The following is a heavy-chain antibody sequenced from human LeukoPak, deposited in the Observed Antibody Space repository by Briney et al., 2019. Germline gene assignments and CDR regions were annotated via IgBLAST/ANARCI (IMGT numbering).Heavy chain of an antibody. D-gene: IGHD6-13*01. V-gene: IGHV4-59*01. Sequence: SETLSLTCTVSGGSISSYYWSWIRQPPGKGLEWIGYIYYSGSTNCNPSLKSRVTISVDTSKNQFSLKLTSVTAADTAVYYCARVTRTQLQLPQAFDIWGEGTMVTVSS. CDR3: ARVTRTQLQLPQAFDI. CDR1: GGSISSYY. CDR2: IYYSGST. J-gene: IGHJ3*02.